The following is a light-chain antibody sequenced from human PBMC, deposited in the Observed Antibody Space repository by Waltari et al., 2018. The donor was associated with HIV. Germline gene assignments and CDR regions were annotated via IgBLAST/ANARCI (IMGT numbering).Light chain of an antibody. CDR1: QSVGNF. J-gene: IGKJ5*01. V-gene: IGKV3-11*01. CDR3: QQRSSWPPSIT. Sequence: EIVMMQSPATLSLSPGERATLSCRASQSVGNFLAWYQQKPGQAPRLLVYYASNRATGIPARFSGSGSGTDFTLTISRLEAEDFAVYYCQQRSSWPPSITFGQGTRLEIK. CDR2: YAS.